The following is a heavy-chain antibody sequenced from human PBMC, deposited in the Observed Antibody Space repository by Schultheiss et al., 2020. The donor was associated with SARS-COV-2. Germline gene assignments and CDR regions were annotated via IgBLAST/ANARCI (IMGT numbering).Heavy chain of an antibody. V-gene: IGHV5-51*01. D-gene: IGHD2-2*01. J-gene: IGHJ4*02. CDR2: IYPGDSDI. CDR3: ARASSSSGLPRTFDY. Sequence: GESLKISCKGSGYSFTSYWIGWVRQMPGKGLEWMGIIYPGDSDIRYSPSFQGQVTISADKSISTAYLQWRSLKASDTAMYYCARASSSSGLPRTFDYWGQGTLVTVSS. CDR1: GYSFTSYW.